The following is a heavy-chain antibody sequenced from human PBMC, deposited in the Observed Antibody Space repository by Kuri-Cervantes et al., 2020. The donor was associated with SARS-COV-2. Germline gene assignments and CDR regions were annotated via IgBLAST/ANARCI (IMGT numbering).Heavy chain of an antibody. CDR2: ISSSSSYI. Sequence: LSLTCAASGFTFSSYSMNWVRQAPGKGLEWVSSISSSSSYIYYADSVKGRFTISRDNSKNTLYLQMNSLRAEDTAVYYCARFLYSSGPRDYWGQGTLVTVSS. V-gene: IGHV3-21*01. D-gene: IGHD6-19*01. CDR3: ARFLYSSGPRDY. CDR1: GFTFSSYS. J-gene: IGHJ4*02.